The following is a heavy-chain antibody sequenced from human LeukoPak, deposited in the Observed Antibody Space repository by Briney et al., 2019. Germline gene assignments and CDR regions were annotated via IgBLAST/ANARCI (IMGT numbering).Heavy chain of an antibody. CDR2: IIPILGIA. Sequence: SVKLSCKASGATFSSYAISWVRQAPGQGREWMGRIIPILGIANYAQKFQGRVTITADKSTSTGYMGLSSLRSEDTAVYYCARVGAAAGNWFDPWGQGTLVTVSS. CDR3: ARVGAAAGNWFDP. D-gene: IGHD6-13*01. CDR1: GATFSSYA. J-gene: IGHJ5*02. V-gene: IGHV1-69*04.